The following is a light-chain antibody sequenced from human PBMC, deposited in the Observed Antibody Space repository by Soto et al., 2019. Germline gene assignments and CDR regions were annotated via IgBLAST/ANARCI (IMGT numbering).Light chain of an antibody. Sequence: EIVLTQSPATLSLSPGERATLSCRASQSVSSYLAWYQQKPGQAPRLLIYDASNRATGIPARFSGSGSGTDFTLTISSLEPEDFAVYYCQQRGTWPPSVTFGGGTEVEIK. V-gene: IGKV3-11*01. J-gene: IGKJ4*01. CDR2: DAS. CDR1: QSVSSY. CDR3: QQRGTWPPSVT.